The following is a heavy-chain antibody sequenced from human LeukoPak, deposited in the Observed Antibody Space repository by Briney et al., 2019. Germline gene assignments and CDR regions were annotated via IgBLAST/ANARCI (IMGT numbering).Heavy chain of an antibody. J-gene: IGHJ4*02. CDR3: AKESNSVNDY. V-gene: IGHV3-30*04. CDR1: GFILSSYA. Sequence: GGSLRLSCAASGFILSSYAMHWVCQAPGKGLEWVAVISYDGSNKYYADSVKGRFTISRDNSKNTLYLQINSLRAEDTAVYYCAKESNSVNDYWGQGTLVTVSS. D-gene: IGHD5/OR15-5a*01. CDR2: ISYDGSNK.